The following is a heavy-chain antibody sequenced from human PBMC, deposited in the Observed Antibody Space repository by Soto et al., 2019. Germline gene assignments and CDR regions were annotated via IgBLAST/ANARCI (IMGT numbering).Heavy chain of an antibody. D-gene: IGHD6-6*01. J-gene: IGHJ6*02. CDR2: IYPGDSDT. V-gene: IGHV5-51*01. Sequence: PGESLKISCKGSGYNFNNYWINWVRQMPGKGLEWMGIIYPGDSDTRYSPSFQGQVTISADKSISTAYLQWSSLKASDTAMYYCARPSYSSSRYYGMDVWGQGTTVTVSS. CDR3: ARPSYSSSRYYGMDV. CDR1: GYNFNNYW.